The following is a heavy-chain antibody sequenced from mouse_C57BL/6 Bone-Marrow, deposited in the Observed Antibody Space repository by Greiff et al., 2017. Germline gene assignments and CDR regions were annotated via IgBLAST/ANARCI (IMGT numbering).Heavy chain of an antibody. J-gene: IGHJ1*03. V-gene: IGHV3-6*01. D-gene: IGHD1-1*01. CDR1: GYSITSGYY. CDR2: ISYDGSN. Sequence: EVKLMESGPGLVKPSQSLSLTCSVTGYSITSGYYWNWIRQFPGNKLEWMGYISYDGSNNYNPSLKNRISITRDTSKNQFFLKLNSVTTEDTATYYCASRLLPWYFDVWGTGTTVTVSS. CDR3: ASRLLPWYFDV.